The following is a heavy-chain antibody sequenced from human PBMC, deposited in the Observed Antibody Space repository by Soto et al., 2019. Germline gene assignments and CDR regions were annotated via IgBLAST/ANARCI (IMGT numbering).Heavy chain of an antibody. Sequence: QVQLVQSGAEVKKPGSSVKVSCKASGGTFSSYVISWVREATGQGLEWMGGIIPIFGTANYAQKFQGRVTITADESTSIAYMQLSSLRSEDSAVYYCAGIRYGWNSAFGFGMDLWGQVWTLTVSS. J-gene: IGHJ6*02. CDR1: GGTFSSYV. D-gene: IGHD1-7*01. V-gene: IGHV1-69*12. CDR3: AGIRYGWNSAFGFGMDL. CDR2: IIPIFGTA.